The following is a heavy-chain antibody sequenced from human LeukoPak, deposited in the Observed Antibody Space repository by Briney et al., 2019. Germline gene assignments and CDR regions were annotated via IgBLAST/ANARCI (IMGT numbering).Heavy chain of an antibody. V-gene: IGHV1-46*01. CDR2: INPGGDNT. Sequence: ASVKVSCKASGYTFTNYYIHWVRQAPGQGLEWMGLINPGGDNTDYAQNFQGRVTMTRDTYTSTVYMGLSSLRSEDTAVYYCARIRDGYNDAYIWGQGTMVTVSS. CDR1: GYTFTNYY. J-gene: IGHJ3*02. CDR3: ARIRDGYNDAYI. D-gene: IGHD5-24*01.